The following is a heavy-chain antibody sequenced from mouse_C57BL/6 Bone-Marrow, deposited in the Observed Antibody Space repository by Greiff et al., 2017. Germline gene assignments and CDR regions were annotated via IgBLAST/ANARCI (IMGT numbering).Heavy chain of an antibody. CDR3: ARPNYGSSYGHWYFDV. D-gene: IGHD1-1*01. J-gene: IGHJ1*03. CDR2: IYPGDGDT. V-gene: IGHV1-82*01. Sequence: QVQLQQSGPELVKPGASVTISCKASGYAFSSSWMNWVKQRPGKGLEWLGRIYPGDGDTNYNGKFKGKATLTADKSSSTAYMQLSSLTSEDSAVYFCARPNYGSSYGHWYFDVWGTGTTVTVSS. CDR1: GYAFSSSW.